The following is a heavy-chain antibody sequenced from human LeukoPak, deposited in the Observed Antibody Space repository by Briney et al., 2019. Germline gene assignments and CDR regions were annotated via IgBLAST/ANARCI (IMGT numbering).Heavy chain of an antibody. CDR3: ARAKSKDGSAYPDAFDI. CDR1: GFIFSSNS. CDR2: ISSSSGYI. Sequence: GGSLRLSCAASGFIFSSNSMNWVRQAPGKGLEWVSSISSSSGYIYYADSVKGRFTISRDNAKNSLYLQMNSLRVEDTAVCYCARAKSKDGSAYPDAFDIWGQGTMVTVSS. V-gene: IGHV3-21*01. J-gene: IGHJ3*02. D-gene: IGHD3-3*01.